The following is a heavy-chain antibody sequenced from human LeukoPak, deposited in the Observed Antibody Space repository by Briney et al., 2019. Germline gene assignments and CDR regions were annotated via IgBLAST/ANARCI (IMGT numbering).Heavy chain of an antibody. CDR3: AREGFGTNGVYYYYYYMDV. Sequence: SETLSLTCTVSGGSIGSGSYYWRWLRQPAGTGLEWIGRIYTSGSTNYNPSLKSRVTISVDTSKNQFSLKLSSVTAADTAVYYCAREGFGTNGVYYYYYYMDVWGKGTTVTVSS. D-gene: IGHD2-8*01. CDR2: IYTSGST. CDR1: GGSIGSGSYY. V-gene: IGHV4-61*02. J-gene: IGHJ6*03.